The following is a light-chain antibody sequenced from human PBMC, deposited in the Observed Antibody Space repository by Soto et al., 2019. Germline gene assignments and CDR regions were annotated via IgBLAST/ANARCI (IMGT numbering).Light chain of an antibody. CDR1: QSVSNK. J-gene: IGKJ1*01. V-gene: IGKV3-15*01. Sequence: EIVMTQSPATLSVSPGDRVTLSCRASQSVSNKLAWYQQKAGQAPRLLIYDTSTRATGFPARFSASGSGTEFTLTISSLQSEDFALYCCQQYDTWPPTFGQGTKVEIE. CDR3: QQYDTWPPT. CDR2: DTS.